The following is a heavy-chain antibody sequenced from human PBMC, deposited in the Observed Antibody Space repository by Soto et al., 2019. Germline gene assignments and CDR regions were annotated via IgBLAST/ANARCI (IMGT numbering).Heavy chain of an antibody. CDR1: GGTFSSSA. V-gene: IGHV1-69*06. D-gene: IGHD6-13*01. CDR3: TSCIAAAGPTGYYVDY. Sequence: QVQLVQSGAEVKKPGSSVKVSCKASGGTFSSSAISGVRQAPGHGPVLMGGIIPIVGTANYAQKFQGRVTITADTSTRNDYMELSSLRSEDTAVYYCTSCIAAAGPTGYYVDYWGQGTLVTVSS. CDR2: IIPIVGTA. J-gene: IGHJ4*02.